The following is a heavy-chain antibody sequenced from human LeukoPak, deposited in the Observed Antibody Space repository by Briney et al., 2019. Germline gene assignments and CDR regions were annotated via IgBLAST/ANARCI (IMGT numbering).Heavy chain of an antibody. Sequence: GRSLRLSCAASGFTFDDYAMHWVRQAPGKGLEWVSGISWNSGSIGYADSVKGRFTISRDNAKNSLYLQMNSLRAEDTALYYCAKDMTEDYDSSGLDYWGQGTLVTVSS. CDR3: AKDMTEDYDSSGLDY. CDR2: ISWNSGSI. J-gene: IGHJ4*02. V-gene: IGHV3-9*01. D-gene: IGHD3-22*01. CDR1: GFTFDDYA.